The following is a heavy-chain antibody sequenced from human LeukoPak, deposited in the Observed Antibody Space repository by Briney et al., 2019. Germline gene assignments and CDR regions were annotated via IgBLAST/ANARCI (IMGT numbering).Heavy chain of an antibody. CDR3: ARFTLGALRSYGMDV. CDR2: ISSSSSYI. D-gene: IGHD3-3*01. J-gene: IGHJ6*02. CDR1: GFTFSSYS. Sequence: GGSLRLSRAASGFTFSSYSVNWVRQAPGKGLEWVSSISSSSSYIYYADSVKGRFTISRDNAKNSLYLQMNSLRAEDTAVYYCARFTLGALRSYGMDVWGQGTTVTVSS. V-gene: IGHV3-21*01.